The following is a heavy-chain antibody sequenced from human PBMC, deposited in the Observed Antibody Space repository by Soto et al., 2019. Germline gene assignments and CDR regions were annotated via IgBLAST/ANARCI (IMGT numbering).Heavy chain of an antibody. J-gene: IGHJ4*02. D-gene: IGHD1-26*01. Sequence: QVQLVQSGAELKKPGASVKVSCETFGYTFRNYGITWMRQAPGQGLEWVGWVSAYNRNTNYALKFQDRATMTADTSSSTAYMELRGLRPEDTAVYYCASERQWEPLPHWGQGTLVTVSS. CDR3: ASERQWEPLPH. CDR2: VSAYNRNT. V-gene: IGHV1-18*01. CDR1: GYTFRNYG.